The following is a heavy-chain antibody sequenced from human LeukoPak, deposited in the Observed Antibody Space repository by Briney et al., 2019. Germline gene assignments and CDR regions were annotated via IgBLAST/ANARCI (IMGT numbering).Heavy chain of an antibody. CDR2: INAGNGNT. Sequence: ASVTVSCKASGYTFTSYAMHWVRQAPGQRLEWMGWINAGNGNTKYSQKFQGRVTITRDTSASTAYMELSSLRSEDTAVYYCARDDIAAVGYYFDYWGQGTLVTVSS. CDR1: GYTFTSYA. D-gene: IGHD6-13*01. V-gene: IGHV1-3*01. J-gene: IGHJ4*02. CDR3: ARDDIAAVGYYFDY.